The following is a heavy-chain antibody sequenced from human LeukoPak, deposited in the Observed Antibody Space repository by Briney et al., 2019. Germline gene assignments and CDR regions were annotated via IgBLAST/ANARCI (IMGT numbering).Heavy chain of an antibody. V-gene: IGHV4-39*02. CDR3: ARDYYGSGSYYYDY. J-gene: IGHJ4*02. Sequence: SETLSLTCTVSGGSISSALYHWGWIRQPPGKNLEWLGSVYYTGSTHNNPSLKSRVTISVDTSKNQFSLSLSSVTAADTAVYYCARDYYGSGSYYYDYWGQGTLVTVSS. CDR1: GGSISSALYH. CDR2: VYYTGST. D-gene: IGHD3-10*01.